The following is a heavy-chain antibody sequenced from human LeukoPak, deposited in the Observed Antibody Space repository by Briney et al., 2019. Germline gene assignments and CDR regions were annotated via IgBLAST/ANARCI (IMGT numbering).Heavy chain of an antibody. J-gene: IGHJ3*02. Sequence: PGGSLRLSCAASGFTFSSYAMSWVRQAPGKGLEWVSAISGSGGSTYYADSVKGRFTISRDNAKNTPYLQMNSLRAEDTAVYYCARVYYYGSGSYYPDIWGQGTMVTVSS. CDR3: ARVYYYGSGSYYPDI. V-gene: IGHV3-23*01. CDR1: GFTFSSYA. CDR2: ISGSGGST. D-gene: IGHD3-10*01.